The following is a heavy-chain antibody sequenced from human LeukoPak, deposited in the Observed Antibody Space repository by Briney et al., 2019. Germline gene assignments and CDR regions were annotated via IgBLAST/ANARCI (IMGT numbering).Heavy chain of an antibody. CDR3: ARDRGYYDSSGYYGGYFDY. J-gene: IGHJ4*02. Sequence: PGRSLRLSCTASGFTFGDYAMSWVRQAPGKGLEWVSSISSSSSYIYYADSVKGRFTISRDNAKNSLYLQMNSLRAEDMAVYYCARDRGYYDSSGYYGGYFDYWGQGTLVTVSS. D-gene: IGHD3-22*01. V-gene: IGHV3-21*01. CDR1: GFTFGDYA. CDR2: ISSSSSYI.